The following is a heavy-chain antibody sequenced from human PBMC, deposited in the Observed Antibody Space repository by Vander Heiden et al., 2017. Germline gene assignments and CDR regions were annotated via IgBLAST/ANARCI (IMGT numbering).Heavy chain of an antibody. CDR2: IWYDGSNK. D-gene: IGHD4-17*01. CDR3: ARSNDYGDYVPLGY. CDR1: GFTFSSYG. J-gene: IGHJ4*02. Sequence: QVQLVESGGGVVQPGRSLRLSCAAPGFTFSSYGMHWVRQAPGKGLEWVAVIWYDGSNKYYADSVKGRFTISRDNSKNTLYLQMNSLRADDTAVYYCARSNDYGDYVPLGYWGQGTLVTVSS. V-gene: IGHV3-33*01.